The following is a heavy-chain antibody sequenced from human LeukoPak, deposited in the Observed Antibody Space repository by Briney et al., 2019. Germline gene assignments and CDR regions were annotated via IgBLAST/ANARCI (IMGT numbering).Heavy chain of an antibody. CDR1: GGSISSNDSY. Sequence: SQTLSLTCSLSGGSISSNDSYWNWTRQSAGKGLEWIGHIYTSGTTSYNPSLNSRSTISEATSKTQFCLTLTSVTAPDTAVYYGARGYGSGPITTRLETWG. CDR2: IYTSGTT. CDR3: ARGYGSGPITTRLET. V-gene: IGHV4-61*09. J-gene: IGHJ5*01. D-gene: IGHD2-15*01.